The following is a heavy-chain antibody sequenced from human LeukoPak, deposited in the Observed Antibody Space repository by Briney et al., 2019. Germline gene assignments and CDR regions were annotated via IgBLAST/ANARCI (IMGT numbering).Heavy chain of an antibody. J-gene: IGHJ4*02. V-gene: IGHV3-15*01. CDR1: GFTFANAW. Sequence: GGSLRLSCAVSGFTFANAWMTWVRQAPGKGLEWVGRMKIKNDDGVTDYATPVTGRFTISRDDSINTLYLQMNSLKTEDTAVYYCSSSGSRWDYFDYWGQGALVTVSS. CDR2: MKIKNDDGVT. CDR3: SSSGSRWDYFDY. D-gene: IGHD6-13*01.